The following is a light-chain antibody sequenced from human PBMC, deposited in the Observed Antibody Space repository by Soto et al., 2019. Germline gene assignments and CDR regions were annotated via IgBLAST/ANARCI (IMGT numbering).Light chain of an antibody. V-gene: IGKV1-12*01. CDR2: AAS. J-gene: IGKJ4*01. Sequence: IPITQYPSSLSAAGVGRVTHTCRASQGISSWLAWYQQKPGKAPKLLIYAASSLQSGVPSRFSGSGSGTDFTLTISSLQPEDFATYYCQQANSLPLTFGGGTKVDIK. CDR3: QQANSLPLT. CDR1: QGISSW.